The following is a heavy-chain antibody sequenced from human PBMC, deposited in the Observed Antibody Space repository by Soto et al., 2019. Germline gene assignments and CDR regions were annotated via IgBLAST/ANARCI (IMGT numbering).Heavy chain of an antibody. CDR3: AHSPPYSGSYHGDYGMDV. J-gene: IGHJ6*02. CDR2: IYWDDDK. D-gene: IGHD1-26*01. CDR1: GFSLSTSGVG. V-gene: IGHV2-5*02. Sequence: SGPTRVKPTQTLTLPCTFSGFSLSTSGVGVGWIRQPPGKALEWLALIYWDDDKRYSPSLKSRLTITKDTSKNQVVLTMTNMDPVDTATYYCAHSPPYSGSYHGDYGMDVWGPGTTVTVS.